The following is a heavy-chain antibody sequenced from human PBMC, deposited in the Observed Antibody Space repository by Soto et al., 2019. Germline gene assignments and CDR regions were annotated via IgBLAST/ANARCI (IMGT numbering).Heavy chain of an antibody. CDR3: ARLPNYSGSYYPPDY. J-gene: IGHJ4*02. CDR2: IYPGDSDT. Sequence: PGESLKISCKGSGYSFTSYWIGWVRQMPGKGLEWMGIIYPGDSDTRYSPSFQGQVTISADKSISTAYLQWSSLKASDTAMYYCARLPNYSGSYYPPDYWGQGTLVTVSS. CDR1: GYSFTSYW. D-gene: IGHD1-26*01. V-gene: IGHV5-51*01.